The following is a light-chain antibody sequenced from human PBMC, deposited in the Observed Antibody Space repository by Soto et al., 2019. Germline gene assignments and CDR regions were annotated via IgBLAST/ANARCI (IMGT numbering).Light chain of an antibody. CDR2: KAS. Sequence: DIQMTQSPSTLSASVGDRVTITCRASQGISSRLARDQQKPGKAPKLLIYKASSLASGVPSRLSGSGSGTEFTLPISSLQPDDFATYYCQQYNSYFWTFGQGTKVEIK. V-gene: IGKV1-5*03. CDR3: QQYNSYFWT. CDR1: QGISSR. J-gene: IGKJ1*01.